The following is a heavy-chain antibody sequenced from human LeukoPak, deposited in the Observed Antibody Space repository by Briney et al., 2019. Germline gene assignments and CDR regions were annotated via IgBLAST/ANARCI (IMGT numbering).Heavy chain of an antibody. D-gene: IGHD3-9*01. V-gene: IGHV3-53*01. CDR1: GFTVSSNY. Sequence: GGSLRLSCAASGFTVSSNYMSWVRQAPGKGLEWVSVIYSGGSTYYADSVKGRFTISRDNSKNTLYLQMNSLRAEDTAVYYCARDHYDILTGQDFQHWGQGTLDTVSS. J-gene: IGHJ1*01. CDR2: IYSGGST. CDR3: ARDHYDILTGQDFQH.